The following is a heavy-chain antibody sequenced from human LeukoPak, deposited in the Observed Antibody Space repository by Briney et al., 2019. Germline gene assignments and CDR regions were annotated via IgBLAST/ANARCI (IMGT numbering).Heavy chain of an antibody. CDR1: GFTFSSYG. CDR2: ISYDGSNK. CDR3: ANFPWWYSGYDWGAYYYYGMDV. Sequence: GGSLRLSCAASGFTFSSYGMHWVRQAPGKGLEWVAVISYDGSNKYYADSVKGRFTISRDNSKNTLYLQMNSLRAEDTAVYYCANFPWWYSGYDWGAYYYYGMDVWGQGTTVTVSS. J-gene: IGHJ6*02. D-gene: IGHD5-12*01. V-gene: IGHV3-30*18.